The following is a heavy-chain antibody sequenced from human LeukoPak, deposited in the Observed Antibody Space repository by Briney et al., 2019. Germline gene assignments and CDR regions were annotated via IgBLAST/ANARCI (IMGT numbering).Heavy chain of an antibody. CDR1: GYTFTGYY. J-gene: IGHJ1*01. D-gene: IGHD6-19*01. Sequence: ASVKVSCKASGYTFTGYYMHWVRQAPGQGLEWMGWTNPNSGGTNYAQKFQGRVTMTRDTSISTAYMELSRLRSDDTAVYYCARESSGIAVAGTEYFQHWGQGTLVTVSS. CDR2: TNPNSGGT. V-gene: IGHV1-2*02. CDR3: ARESSGIAVAGTEYFQH.